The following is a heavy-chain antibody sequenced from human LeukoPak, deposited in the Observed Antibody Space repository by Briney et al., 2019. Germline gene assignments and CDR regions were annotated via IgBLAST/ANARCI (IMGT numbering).Heavy chain of an antibody. Sequence: SETLSLTCTVSGGSISSGSYYWNWIRQPAGKGLEWIGRIYTSGNTNYNPSLKSRVTISVDTSKNQFSLKLSSVTAADTAVYYCARGNYVVPAAANVDYWGQGTLVTVSS. CDR1: GGSISSGSYY. V-gene: IGHV4-61*02. CDR3: ARGNYVVPAAANVDY. CDR2: IYTSGNT. J-gene: IGHJ4*02. D-gene: IGHD2-2*01.